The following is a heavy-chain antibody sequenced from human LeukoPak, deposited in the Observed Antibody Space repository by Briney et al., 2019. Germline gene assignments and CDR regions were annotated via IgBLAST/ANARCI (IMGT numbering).Heavy chain of an antibody. CDR2: IIPIFGTA. V-gene: IGHV1-69*05. CDR1: GGTFSSYA. Sequence: GASVEVSCKASGGTFSSYAISWVRQAPGQGLEWMGGIIPIFGTANYAQKFQGRVTITTDESTSTAYMELSSLRSEDTAVYYCARDRVAYCFLYWGQGTLVTVSS. CDR3: ARDRVAYCFLY. J-gene: IGHJ4*02. D-gene: IGHD2-15*01.